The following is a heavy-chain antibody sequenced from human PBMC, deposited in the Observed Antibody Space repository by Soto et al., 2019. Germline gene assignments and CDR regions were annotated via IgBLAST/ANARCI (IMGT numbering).Heavy chain of an antibody. V-gene: IGHV3-30*18. CDR2: ISYDGSNK. Sequence: GSLRLSCAASGFTFSSYGMHWVRQAPGKGLEWVAVISYDGSNKYYADSVKGRFTISRDNSKNTLYLQMNSLRAEDTAVYYCAKPLDFYYYHGMDVWGQGTTVTVSS. CDR3: AKPLDFYYYHGMDV. D-gene: IGHD3-3*01. J-gene: IGHJ6*02. CDR1: GFTFSSYG.